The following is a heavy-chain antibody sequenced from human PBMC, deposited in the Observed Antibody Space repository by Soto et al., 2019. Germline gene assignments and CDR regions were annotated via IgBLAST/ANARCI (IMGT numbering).Heavy chain of an antibody. J-gene: IGHJ4*02. CDR2: ISSGGGTT. Sequence: GGSLRLSCAASGFTFSSYAMSWVRQAPGKGLEWVSSISSGGGTTYYADSVKGRFTISRDNSRNTLYLQMNSLRAEDTAVYYCAKRQIYSSGWYLFDYWGQGTLLTVSS. CDR3: AKRQIYSSGWYLFDY. CDR1: GFTFSSYA. V-gene: IGHV3-23*01. D-gene: IGHD6-19*01.